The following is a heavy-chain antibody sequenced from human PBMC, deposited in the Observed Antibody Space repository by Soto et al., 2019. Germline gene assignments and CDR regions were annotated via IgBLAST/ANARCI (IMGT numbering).Heavy chain of an antibody. CDR2: IIPIFGTA. CDR1: GGTFSSYA. D-gene: IGHD2-15*01. V-gene: IGHV1-69*14. CDR3: ARDGRDIVVVVAAGYYYYYGMDV. Sequence: QVQLVQSGAEVKKPGSSVKVSCKASGGTFSSYAISWVRQAPGQGLEWMGGIIPIFGTANYAQKFQGRVTITADKCTSKANMELSSLRSDDTGVDYCARDGRDIVVVVAAGYYYYYGMDVWGQGTTVTVSS. J-gene: IGHJ6*02.